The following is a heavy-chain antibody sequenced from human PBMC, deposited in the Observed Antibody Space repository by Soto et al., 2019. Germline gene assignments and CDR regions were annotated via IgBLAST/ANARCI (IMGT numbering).Heavy chain of an antibody. Sequence: PSETLSLTCAVYGGSFSGYYWSWIRQPPGKGLEWIGEINHSGSTNYNPSLKSRVTISVDTSKNQFSLKLSSVTAADTAVYYCALVAGRNWFDPWGQRTLVTVSS. CDR2: INHSGST. J-gene: IGHJ5*02. CDR1: GGSFSGYY. CDR3: ALVAGRNWFDP. V-gene: IGHV4-34*01. D-gene: IGHD6-19*01.